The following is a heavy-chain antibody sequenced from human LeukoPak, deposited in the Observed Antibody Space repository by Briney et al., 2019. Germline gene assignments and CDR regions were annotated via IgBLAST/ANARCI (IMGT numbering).Heavy chain of an antibody. CDR1: GGSISSYY. CDR2: IYYSGST. CDR3: ARAHYDFWSGRNWFDP. D-gene: IGHD3-3*01. V-gene: IGHV4-59*01. J-gene: IGHJ5*02. Sequence: KPSETLSLTCTVSGGSISSYYWSWIRQPPGKGLEWIGYIYYSGSTNYNPSLKSRVTISVDTPKNQFSLKLSSVTAADTAVYYCARAHYDFWSGRNWFDPWGQGTLVTVSS.